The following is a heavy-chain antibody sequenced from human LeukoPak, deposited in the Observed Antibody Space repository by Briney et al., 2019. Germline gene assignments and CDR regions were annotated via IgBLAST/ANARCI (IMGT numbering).Heavy chain of an antibody. J-gene: IGHJ4*02. Sequence: PGGSLRLSCAASGLTFSSYAMNWVRQAPGKGLERVSAISGSGGTTYYADSVRGRFTVSRDNSKNTLYLQMNNLRAEDTAIYYCANDARYTYGYFFDYWGQGTLVTVSS. D-gene: IGHD3-16*02. V-gene: IGHV3-23*01. CDR2: ISGSGGTT. CDR1: GLTFSSYA. CDR3: ANDARYTYGYFFDY.